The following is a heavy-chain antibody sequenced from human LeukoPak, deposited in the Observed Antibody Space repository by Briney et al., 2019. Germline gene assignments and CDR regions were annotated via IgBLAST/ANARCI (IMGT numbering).Heavy chain of an antibody. CDR3: ARGSYYYDSSGYHFDY. CDR1: GFTFSSYG. D-gene: IGHD3-22*01. Sequence: GGSLRLSCAASGFTFSSYGMHWVRQAPGKGLEWVAFISYDGSNKYYADSVKGRFTISRDNSKNTLCLQMNSLRAEDTAVYYCARGSYYYDSSGYHFDYWGQGTLVTVSS. J-gene: IGHJ4*02. CDR2: ISYDGSNK. V-gene: IGHV3-30*03.